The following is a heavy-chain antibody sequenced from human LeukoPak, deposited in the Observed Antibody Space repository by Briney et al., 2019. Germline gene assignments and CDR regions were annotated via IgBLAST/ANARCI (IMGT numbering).Heavy chain of an antibody. CDR1: GFTFDDYA. CDR2: IRYDGSNK. V-gene: IGHV3-30*02. CDR3: AKLPDIAVVVPAAHQFDY. J-gene: IGHJ4*02. Sequence: PGGSLRLSCAASGFTFDDYAMHWVRQAPGKGLEWVAFIRYDGSNKYYADSVKGRFTISRDNSKNTLYQQMNSLRAEDTAVYYCAKLPDIAVVVPAAHQFDYWGQGTLVTVSS. D-gene: IGHD2-2*01.